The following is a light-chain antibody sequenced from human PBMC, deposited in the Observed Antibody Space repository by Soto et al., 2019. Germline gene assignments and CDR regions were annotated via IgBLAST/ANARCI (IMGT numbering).Light chain of an antibody. CDR3: QQYNNWPLT. CDR2: GAS. CDR1: QTVNNN. V-gene: IGKV3-15*01. J-gene: IGKJ4*01. Sequence: EIVMTQSPATLSVSPGERATLSCRASQTVNNNLAWYQQKPGQAPRLLIYGASARATGIQARFSGSGSGTEFTLTISNLQSEDFTDYYCQQYNNWPLTFGGGNKVEIK.